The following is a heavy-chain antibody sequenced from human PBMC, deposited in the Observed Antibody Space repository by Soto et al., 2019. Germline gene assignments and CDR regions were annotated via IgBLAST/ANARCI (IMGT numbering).Heavy chain of an antibody. CDR2: IYPGDSDT. CDR3: ARPRYPGRAHNAMDV. D-gene: IGHD2-15*01. Sequence: PGESLKISCKGSGYSFTSYWIGWVRHMPGKGLECMGIIYPGDSDTRYSPSFQGQVTISADKSISTAYLQWSSLKASDTAMYYCARPRYPGRAHNAMDVWGKGTTVSVSS. CDR1: GYSFTSYW. V-gene: IGHV5-51*01. J-gene: IGHJ6*04.